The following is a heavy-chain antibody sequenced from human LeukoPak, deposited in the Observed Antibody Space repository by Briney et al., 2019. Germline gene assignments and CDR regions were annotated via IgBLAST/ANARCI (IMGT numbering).Heavy chain of an antibody. CDR1: GGSFSGYY. CDR3: ARGRYYYDSSGYSSSYYFDY. Sequence: SETLSLTCAVYGGSFSGYYWSWIRRPPGKGLEWIGEINHSGSTNYNPSLKSRVTISVDTSKNQFSLKLSSVTAADTAVYYCARGRYYYDSSGYSSSYYFDYWGQGTLVTVSS. D-gene: IGHD3-22*01. J-gene: IGHJ4*02. CDR2: INHSGST. V-gene: IGHV4-34*01.